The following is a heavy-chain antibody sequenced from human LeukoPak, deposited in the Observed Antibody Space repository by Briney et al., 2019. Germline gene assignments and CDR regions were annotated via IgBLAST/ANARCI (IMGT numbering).Heavy chain of an antibody. CDR1: GFTFSSYE. Sequence: GGSLRLSCAASGFTFSSYEMTWIRQAPGKGLEWVSYISSSGSTIYYADSVKGRFTISRDNAKNSLYLQMNSLRAEDTAVYYCARALQLWLQDYWGQGTLVTVSS. CDR3: ARALQLWLQDY. V-gene: IGHV3-48*03. J-gene: IGHJ4*02. CDR2: ISSSGSTI. D-gene: IGHD5-18*01.